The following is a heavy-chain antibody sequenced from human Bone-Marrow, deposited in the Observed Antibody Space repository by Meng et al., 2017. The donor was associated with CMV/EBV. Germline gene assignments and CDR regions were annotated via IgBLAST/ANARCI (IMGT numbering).Heavy chain of an antibody. J-gene: IGHJ4*02. Sequence: SEPRSRTCTVSGGSISSSSNYWGWIRQPPGKGREWIGSIYYSGSTYYNPSLKSRVTISVDTSKNQFTLKLSSVTAADTAVYYCAIGGQYQLLISFDYWGQGTLVTVSS. CDR1: GGSISSSSNY. CDR2: IYYSGST. V-gene: IGHV4-39*06. CDR3: AIGGQYQLLISFDY. D-gene: IGHD2-2*01.